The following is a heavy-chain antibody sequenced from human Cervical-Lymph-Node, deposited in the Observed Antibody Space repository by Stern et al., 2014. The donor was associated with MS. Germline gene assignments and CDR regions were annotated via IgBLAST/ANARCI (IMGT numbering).Heavy chain of an antibody. D-gene: IGHD4-11*01. Sequence: VQLVESGGGVVKPGRSLRLSCEASGFTFSSHAMHWVRQAPGKGLEWVATVSYDGSNKYYADSVKGRFTISRDITKNTLYLQMNSLRPEDTAVYYCARDGTTVIHYYYGMDVWGQGTTVTVSS. CDR2: VSYDGSNK. CDR1: GFTFSSHA. V-gene: IGHV3-30*04. CDR3: ARDGTTVIHYYYGMDV. J-gene: IGHJ6*02.